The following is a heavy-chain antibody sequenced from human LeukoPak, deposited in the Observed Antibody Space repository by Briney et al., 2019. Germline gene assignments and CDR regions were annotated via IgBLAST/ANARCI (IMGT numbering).Heavy chain of an antibody. CDR1: GYTFTGYY. CDR2: INPNSGGT. Sequence: ASVKVSCKASGYTFTGYYIQWVRQAPGQGLEWMGWINPNSGGTNYAQKFQGRVTMTRDTSISTAYMELSRLRSDDTAVYYCARAVGFYYYYYMDVWGKGTTVTISS. CDR3: ARAVGFYYYYYMDV. V-gene: IGHV1-2*02. J-gene: IGHJ6*03. D-gene: IGHD1-26*01.